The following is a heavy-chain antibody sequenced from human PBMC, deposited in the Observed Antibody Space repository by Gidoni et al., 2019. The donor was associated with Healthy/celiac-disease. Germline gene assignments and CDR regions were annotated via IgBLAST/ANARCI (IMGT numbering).Heavy chain of an antibody. CDR3: ARADRGIPGLLDAFDI. D-gene: IGHD2-21*01. V-gene: IGHV1-69*06. CDR1: GGTFSSYA. Sequence: QVQLVQSGAEVKKPGSSVKVSCKASGGTFSSYAISWVRQAPGQGLEWMGVIIPIFGTANYAQKFQGRVTITADKSTSTAYMELSSLRSEDTAVYYCARADRGIPGLLDAFDIWGQGTMVTVSS. J-gene: IGHJ3*02. CDR2: IIPIFGTA.